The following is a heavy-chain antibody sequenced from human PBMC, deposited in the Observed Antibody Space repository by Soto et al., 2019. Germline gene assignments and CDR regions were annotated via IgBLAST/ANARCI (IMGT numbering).Heavy chain of an antibody. D-gene: IGHD6-6*01. CDR3: AHSRYSRSSFDY. Sequence: SGPPLANPTQTLTLPCTFSGFSLTSNDVGVGWIRQPPGKALEWLALIYWDDDKRYSPSLKSRLTITKDTSKNQVVLRMTNMDSVDTATYYCAHSRYSRSSFDYWGQGTLVTVSS. J-gene: IGHJ4*02. CDR1: GFSLTSNDVG. V-gene: IGHV2-5*02. CDR2: IYWDDDK.